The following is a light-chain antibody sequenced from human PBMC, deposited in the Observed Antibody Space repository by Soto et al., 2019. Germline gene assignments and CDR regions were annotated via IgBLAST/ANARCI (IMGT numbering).Light chain of an antibody. CDR1: SSDVGGYNY. V-gene: IGLV2-8*01. CDR2: EVS. CDR3: SSYAGSNPVV. Sequence: QSALTQPPSASGSPGQSVTISCTGTSSDVGGYNYVSWYQQHPGKAPKLMIYEVSTRPSGVPVRLSGSKSGNTASLTVSGLQAEDEADYYCSSYAGSNPVVFGGGTKVTVL. J-gene: IGLJ2*01.